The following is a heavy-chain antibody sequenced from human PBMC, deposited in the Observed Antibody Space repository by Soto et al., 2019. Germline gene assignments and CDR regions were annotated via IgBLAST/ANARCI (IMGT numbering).Heavy chain of an antibody. CDR3: ARDRSDSSRADSFDI. Sequence: GGSLRLSCAVSGFSVSNTYMSWVRQAPGKGLEWVSVIYRGIATHYADSVKGRFTISRDNSKNTVYLQMNSLRAEDTAVYCCARDRSDSSRADSFDIWGQGTMVTVSS. J-gene: IGHJ3*02. D-gene: IGHD6-25*01. CDR2: IYRGIAT. CDR1: GFSVSNTY. V-gene: IGHV3-53*01.